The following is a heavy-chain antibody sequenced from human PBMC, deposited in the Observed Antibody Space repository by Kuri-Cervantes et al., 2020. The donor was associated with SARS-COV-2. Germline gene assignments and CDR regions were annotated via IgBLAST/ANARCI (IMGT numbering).Heavy chain of an antibody. V-gene: IGHV4-4*02. CDR2: INHSGST. CDR1: GGSISSSNW. CDR3: ARGYSSGWTIDY. J-gene: IGHJ4*02. Sequence: SCAVSGGSISSSNWWSWIRQPPGKGLEWIGEINHSGSTNYNPSLKSRVTISVDTSKNQFSLKLSSVTAADTAVYYCARGYSSGWTIDYWGQGTLVTVSS. D-gene: IGHD6-19*01.